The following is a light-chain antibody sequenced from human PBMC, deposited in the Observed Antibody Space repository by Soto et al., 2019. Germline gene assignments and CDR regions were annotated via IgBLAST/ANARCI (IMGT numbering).Light chain of an antibody. CDR1: SSDVGGYNY. CDR3: SSYAGSTLYV. Sequence: ALTQPPSASGSPGQSVTISCTGTSSDVGGYNYVSWYQQHPGKAPKLMIYEVSKRPSGVPDRFSGSKSGNTASLTVFGLQAEDEADYYCSSYAGSTLYVFGTGTKLTVL. V-gene: IGLV2-8*01. CDR2: EVS. J-gene: IGLJ1*01.